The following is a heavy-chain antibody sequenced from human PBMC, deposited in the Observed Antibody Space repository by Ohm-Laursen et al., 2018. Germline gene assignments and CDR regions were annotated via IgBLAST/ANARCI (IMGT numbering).Heavy chain of an antibody. V-gene: IGHV4-59*01. CDR2: LYYGGNT. J-gene: IGHJ3*02. Sequence: GTLSLTCTVSGGSISSYYWSWIRQPPGKGLEWIGFLYYGGNTNYNPSLKGRVTISVDTSNNQFPLKLSSVTAADTAVYYCARPYSSGWYGALNIWGQGTMVTVSS. CDR1: GGSISSYY. D-gene: IGHD6-19*01. CDR3: ARPYSSGWYGALNI.